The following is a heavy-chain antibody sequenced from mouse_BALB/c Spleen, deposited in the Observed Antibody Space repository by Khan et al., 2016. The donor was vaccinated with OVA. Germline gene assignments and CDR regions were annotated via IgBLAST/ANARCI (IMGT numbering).Heavy chain of an antibody. CDR2: IWAGGST. CDR1: GFSLTSYG. CDR3: ARLEDN. V-gene: IGHV2-9*02. Sequence: VKLMESGPGLVAPSQTLSITCTVSGFSLTSYGVHWVRQPPGKGLEWLGVIWAGGSTNYHSALMSRLSISKDNSKNHVFLKMNSLQSDDTAMYYCARLEDNWGQGTTVTVSS. J-gene: IGHJ2*01.